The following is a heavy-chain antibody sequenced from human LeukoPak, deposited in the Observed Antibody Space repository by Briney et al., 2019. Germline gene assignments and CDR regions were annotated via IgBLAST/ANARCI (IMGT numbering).Heavy chain of an antibody. Sequence: ASVKVSCKASGNTFTGYYMHWVRQAPGQGLEWVGWINPNSGGTNYAQKFQGWVTMTRDTSISTAYMELSRLRSDDTAVYYCARGRRWLQLGDFDYWGQGTLVTVSS. CDR1: GNTFTGYY. CDR2: INPNSGGT. CDR3: ARGRRWLQLGDFDY. V-gene: IGHV1-2*04. J-gene: IGHJ4*02. D-gene: IGHD5-24*01.